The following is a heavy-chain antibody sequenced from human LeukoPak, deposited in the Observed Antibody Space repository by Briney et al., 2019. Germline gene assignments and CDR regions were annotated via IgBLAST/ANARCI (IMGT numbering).Heavy chain of an antibody. J-gene: IGHJ4*02. D-gene: IGHD4/OR15-4a*01. CDR3: AREWADYGARGFDY. V-gene: IGHV1-2*02. CDR2: INPNSGGT. CDR1: GYTFTGYY. Sequence: ASVKVSCKASGYTFTGYYMHWVRQAPGRGLEWMGWINPNSGGTNYAQKFQGRVTMTRDTSISTAYMELSRLRSDDTAVYYCAREWADYGARGFDYWGQGTLVTVSS.